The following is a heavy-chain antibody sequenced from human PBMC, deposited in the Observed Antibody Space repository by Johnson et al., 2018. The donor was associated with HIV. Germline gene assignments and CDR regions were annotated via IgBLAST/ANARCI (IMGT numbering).Heavy chain of an antibody. Sequence: QVQLVESGGGLVKPGGSLRLSCAASGFTFSDYYMSWIRQAPGKGLECVSYISSSGSTKYYADSVKGRFTISRDNAKNSLLLQMNSLRAEDTAIYYCARDSTPWGDDYVDYSFDIWGQGTMVTVSS. D-gene: IGHD4-17*01. CDR2: ISSSGSTK. V-gene: IGHV3-11*04. CDR1: GFTFSDYY. J-gene: IGHJ3*02. CDR3: ARDSTPWGDDYVDYSFDI.